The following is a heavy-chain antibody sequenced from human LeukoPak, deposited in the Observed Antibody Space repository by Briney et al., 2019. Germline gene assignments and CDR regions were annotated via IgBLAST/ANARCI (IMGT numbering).Heavy chain of an antibody. CDR1: GGSISSYY. CDR3: ARDARYYYDSSGYYYGGLDY. D-gene: IGHD3-22*01. V-gene: IGHV4-59*01. CDR2: IYYSGST. J-gene: IGHJ4*02. Sequence: SETLSLTCTVSGGSISSYYWSWIRQPPGKGLGWIGYIYYSGSTNYNPSLKSRVTISVDTSKNQFSLKLSSVTAADTAVYYCARDARYYYDSSGYYYGGLDYWGQGTLVTVSS.